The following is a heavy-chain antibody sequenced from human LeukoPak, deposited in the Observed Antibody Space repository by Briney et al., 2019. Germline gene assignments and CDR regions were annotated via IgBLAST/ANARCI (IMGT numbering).Heavy chain of an antibody. V-gene: IGHV4-61*02. Sequence: SETLSLTCTVSGGSISSGSYYWSWIRQPAGKGLEWIGRIYTSGSTNYNPSLKSRVTISVDTSKNQFSLKLSSVTAADTAVYYCARVRRYSSSWYLLYYFDYWGQGTLVTVSS. CDR3: ARVRRYSSSWYLLYYFDY. CDR2: IYTSGST. J-gene: IGHJ4*02. CDR1: GGSISSGSYY. D-gene: IGHD6-13*01.